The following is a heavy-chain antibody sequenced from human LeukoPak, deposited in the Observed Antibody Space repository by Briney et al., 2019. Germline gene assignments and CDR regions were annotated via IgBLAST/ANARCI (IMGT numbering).Heavy chain of an antibody. CDR1: GFTFNTYA. CDR3: ASDKPSNSGSYRFDY. J-gene: IGHJ4*02. CDR2: ISYDGSNK. D-gene: IGHD1-26*01. Sequence: GGSLRLSCAASGFTFNTYAMHWVRQAPGKGLEWMALISYDGSNKYYADSVKGRFTISRDNSKNTLYLQMNSLRAEDTAVYYCASDKPSNSGSYRFDYWGQGTLVTVSS. V-gene: IGHV3-30-3*01.